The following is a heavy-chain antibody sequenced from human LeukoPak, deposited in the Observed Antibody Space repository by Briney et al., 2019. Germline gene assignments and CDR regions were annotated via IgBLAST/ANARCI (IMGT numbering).Heavy chain of an antibody. CDR3: ARGGDFWSGYYANYFDY. D-gene: IGHD3-3*01. CDR2: ISGSGGST. J-gene: IGHJ4*02. V-gene: IGHV3-23*01. CDR1: GFTFSSYA. Sequence: GGSLRLSCAASGFTFSSYAMSWVRQAPGKGLEWVSAISGSGGSTYYADSVKGRFTISRDNSKNTLYLQMNSLRAEDTAVYYCARGGDFWSGYYANYFDYWGQGTLVTVSS.